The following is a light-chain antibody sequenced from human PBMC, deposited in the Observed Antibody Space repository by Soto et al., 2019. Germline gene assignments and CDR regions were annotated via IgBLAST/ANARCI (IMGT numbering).Light chain of an antibody. CDR2: DAS. CDR3: QQFSSYPLT. V-gene: IGKV3-20*01. Sequence: LFFTHSPGTLSFSPWESATLSCRASQTVRNNYLAWYQQNPGQAPRLLIYDASSRATGIPDRFSGGGSGTDFTLTTSRLEPEDFAVYYCQQFSSYPLTFGGGTKV. J-gene: IGKJ4*01. CDR1: QTVRNNY.